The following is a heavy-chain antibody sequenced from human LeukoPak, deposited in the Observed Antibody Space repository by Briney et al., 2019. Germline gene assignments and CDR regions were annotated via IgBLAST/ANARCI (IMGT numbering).Heavy chain of an antibody. J-gene: IGHJ6*03. CDR2: ISSSGSTI. V-gene: IGHV3-48*01. Sequence: GSLRLSCAASGFTFSSYSMNWVRQAPGKGLEWVSYISSSGSTIYYADSVKGRFTISRDNAKNTLYLQMNSLRAEDTAVYYCGATYYYYYYMDVWGKGTTVTVSS. CDR3: GATYYYYYYMDV. CDR1: GFTFSSYS. D-gene: IGHD5-12*01.